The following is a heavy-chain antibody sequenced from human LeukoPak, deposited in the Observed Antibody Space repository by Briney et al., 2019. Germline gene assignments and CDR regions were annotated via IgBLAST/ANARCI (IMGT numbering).Heavy chain of an antibody. CDR2: INHSGST. CDR3: ARRIYFRGSYYYG. J-gene: IGHJ4*02. V-gene: IGHV4-38-2*02. D-gene: IGHD1-26*01. Sequence: PSETLSLTCTVSGYSISSGYYWGWIRQPPGKGLEWIGEINHSGSTNYNPSLKSRVTISVDTSKNQFSLKLSSVTAADTAVYYCARRIYFRGSYYYGWGQGTLVTVSS. CDR1: GYSISSGYY.